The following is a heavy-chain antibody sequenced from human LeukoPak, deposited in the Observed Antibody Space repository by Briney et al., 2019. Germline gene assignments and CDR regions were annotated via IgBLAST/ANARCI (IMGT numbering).Heavy chain of an antibody. Sequence: GGSLRLSCAASGFTFSSYDMSWVRQAPGKGLEYVSDISGSGGNTYYADSVKGRFTISTDNSKNTLYLQMNSLRAEDTALYYCAKDESSILTGYTKWGPGTLVTVSS. J-gene: IGHJ4*02. CDR1: GFTFSSYD. CDR3: AKDESSILTGYTK. V-gene: IGHV3-23*01. D-gene: IGHD3-9*01. CDR2: ISGSGGNT.